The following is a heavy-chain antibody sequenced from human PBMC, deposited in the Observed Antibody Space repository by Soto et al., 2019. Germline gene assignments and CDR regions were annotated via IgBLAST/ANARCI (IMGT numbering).Heavy chain of an antibody. CDR2: IDPSDSYT. Sequence: VESLKISGHGSVYSFTSYWISWVLLMPGKGLEWMGRIDPSDSYTNYSPSFQGHVTISADKSISTAYLQWSSLKASDTAMYYCARHGGSSPGMDVWGQGTTVTVSS. V-gene: IGHV5-10-1*01. CDR1: VYSFTSYW. CDR3: ARHGGSSPGMDV. D-gene: IGHD6-6*01. J-gene: IGHJ6*02.